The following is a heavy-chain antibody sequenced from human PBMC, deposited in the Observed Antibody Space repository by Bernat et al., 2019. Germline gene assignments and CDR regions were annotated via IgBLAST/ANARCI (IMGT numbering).Heavy chain of an antibody. V-gene: IGHV3-21*01. J-gene: IGHJ4*02. CDR2: ISSSSSYI. D-gene: IGHD6-19*01. CDR3: ARDGDWYPATPQFDY. Sequence: EVQLVESGGGLVKPGGSLRLSCAASGFTFSSYSMNWVRQAPGKGLEWVSSISSSSSYIYYADSVKGRFTISRDNAKNSLYLQMNSLRAEDTAVYYCARDGDWYPATPQFDYWGQGTLVTVSS. CDR1: GFTFSSYS.